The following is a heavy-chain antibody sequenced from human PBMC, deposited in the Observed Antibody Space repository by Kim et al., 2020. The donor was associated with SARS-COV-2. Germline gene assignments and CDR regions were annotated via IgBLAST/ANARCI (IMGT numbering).Heavy chain of an antibody. CDR3: AILTRGHTVTLRGPDY. J-gene: IGHJ4*02. Sequence: GGSLRLSCAASGFTFSSYSMNWVRQAPGKGLEWVSSISSSSSYIYYADSVKGRFTISRDNAKNSLYLQMNSLRAEDTAVYYCAILTRGHTVTLRGPDYWGQGTLVTVSS. CDR2: ISSSSSYI. V-gene: IGHV3-21*01. D-gene: IGHD4-17*01. CDR1: GFTFSSYS.